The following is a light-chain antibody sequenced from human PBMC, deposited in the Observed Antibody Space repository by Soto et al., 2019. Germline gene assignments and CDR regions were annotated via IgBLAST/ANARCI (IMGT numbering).Light chain of an antibody. CDR2: SNS. J-gene: IGLJ3*02. Sequence: QSVLTQPPSASGTPGQRVTISCSGSSSNIGSNTVNWYQQLPGTAPKLLIYSNSQRPSEVPDRFSGSKSGTSASLAISGLQSEDHADYYCAAWDDSLNGRRVFGGGTKLTVL. CDR3: AAWDDSLNGRRV. CDR1: SSNIGSNT. V-gene: IGLV1-44*01.